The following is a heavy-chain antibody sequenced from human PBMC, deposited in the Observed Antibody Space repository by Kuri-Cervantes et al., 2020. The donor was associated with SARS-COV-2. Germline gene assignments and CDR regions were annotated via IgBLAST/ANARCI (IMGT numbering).Heavy chain of an antibody. Sequence: ASVKVSCKASGYTFTSYYMHWVRQAPGQGLEWMGIINPSGGSTSYAQKFQGRVTMTRDTSTSTVYMELSSLRSEDTAVHYCAREPQGCGSDCYCLGYWGQGTLVTVSS. CDR1: GYTFTSYY. J-gene: IGHJ4*02. CDR2: INPSGGST. V-gene: IGHV1-46*01. D-gene: IGHD2-21*01. CDR3: AREPQGCGSDCYCLGY.